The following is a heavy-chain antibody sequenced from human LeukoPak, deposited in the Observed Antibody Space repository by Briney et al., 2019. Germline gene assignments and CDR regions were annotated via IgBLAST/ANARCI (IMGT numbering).Heavy chain of an antibody. J-gene: IGHJ4*02. CDR3: AKGTRGTGAFFDY. Sequence: LAGGSLRLSCAASGFTFDDYAMHWVRQAPGKGLEWVSLISGDGGSTYYADSVKGRFTISRDNAKNTVSMQMNSLTTEDTAFYYCAKGTRGTGAFFDYWGQGSLVTVSS. CDR2: ISGDGGST. D-gene: IGHD1-1*01. CDR1: GFTFDDYA. V-gene: IGHV3-43*02.